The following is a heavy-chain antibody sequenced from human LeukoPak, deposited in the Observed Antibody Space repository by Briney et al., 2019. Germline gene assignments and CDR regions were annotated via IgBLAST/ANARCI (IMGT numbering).Heavy chain of an antibody. Sequence: GASVKVSCKASGYTFTGYYMHWVRQAPGQGLEWMGWINPNSGGTNYAQKFQGRVTMTRDTSISTAYMELSRLRSDDTAVYYCARVVATTGPVYYYYMDVWGKGTTVTVSS. V-gene: IGHV1-2*02. CDR1: GYTFTGYY. D-gene: IGHD5-12*01. CDR3: ARVVATTGPVYYYYMDV. J-gene: IGHJ6*03. CDR2: INPNSGGT.